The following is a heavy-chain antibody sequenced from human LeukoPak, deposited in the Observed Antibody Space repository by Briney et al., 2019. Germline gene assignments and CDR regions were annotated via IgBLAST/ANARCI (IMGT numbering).Heavy chain of an antibody. V-gene: IGHV4-34*01. D-gene: IGHD3-22*01. CDR2: ITPSGST. J-gene: IGHJ4*02. CDR3: ASSFYYDSRDY. CDR1: GGSFSGYF. Sequence: SETLSLTCVVYGGSFSGYFWSWIRHPPGKGLEWIGEITPSGSTNYSPSLKSRVSISIDTSKKKLSLRLTSVTAADSAVYYCASSFYYDSRDYWGQGTLVTVSS.